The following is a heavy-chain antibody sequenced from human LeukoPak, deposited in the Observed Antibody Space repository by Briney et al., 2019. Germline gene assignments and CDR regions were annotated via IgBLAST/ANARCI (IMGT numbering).Heavy chain of an antibody. V-gene: IGHV3-7*01. D-gene: IGHD3-3*01. Sequence: GGSLRLSCAASGFTFSSHWMSWARQAPGKGLDWVANIKQDGSEKYYVDSVKGRFTISRDNAKNSLYLQMNSLRAEDTAVYYCARGGGFWSAIDYWGQGTLVTVSS. J-gene: IGHJ4*02. CDR1: GFTFSSHW. CDR3: ARGGGFWSAIDY. CDR2: IKQDGSEK.